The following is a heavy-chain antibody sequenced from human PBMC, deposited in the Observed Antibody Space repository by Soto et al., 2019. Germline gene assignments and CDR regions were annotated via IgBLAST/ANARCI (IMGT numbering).Heavy chain of an antibody. Sequence: ASVKVSCKASGYTFTSYAMHWVRQAPGQRLEWMGWINAGNGNTKYSQKFQGRVTITRDTSASTAYMELSSLRSEDTAVYYCARDVYYYDSSGYLTQHGMDVWGQGTTVTVSS. CDR3: ARDVYYYDSSGYLTQHGMDV. CDR2: INAGNGNT. D-gene: IGHD3-22*01. CDR1: GYTFTSYA. V-gene: IGHV1-3*01. J-gene: IGHJ6*02.